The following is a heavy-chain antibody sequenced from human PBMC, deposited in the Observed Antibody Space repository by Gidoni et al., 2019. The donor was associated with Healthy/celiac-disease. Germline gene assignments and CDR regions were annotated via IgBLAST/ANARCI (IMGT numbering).Heavy chain of an antibody. CDR2: IYTSGST. D-gene: IGHD2-15*01. CDR3: ARASSGGNTDY. CDR1: GGSISSGSYY. Sequence: QVQLQESGPGLVKPSQTLSLTCTVSGGSISSGSYYWSWIRQPAGKGLEWIGRIYTSGSTNYNPSLKSRVTISVDTSKNQFSLKLSSVTAADTAVYYCARASSGGNTDYWGQGTLVTVSS. J-gene: IGHJ4*02. V-gene: IGHV4-61*02.